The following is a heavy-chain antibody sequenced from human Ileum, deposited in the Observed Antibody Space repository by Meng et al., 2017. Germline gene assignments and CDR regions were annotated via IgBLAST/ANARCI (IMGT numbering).Heavy chain of an antibody. V-gene: IGHV4-61*02. CDR1: GGSISSNYYY. Sequence: SETLSLTCTVSGGSISSNYYYWNRIRPPAGKGLEWIGRVYDTGSTNYYPSLKGRVTISVDTSKNQFSLNLISVTAADTAVYYCAREPGPYSTGWFQYYFDSWGQGMLVTVSS. D-gene: IGHD6-19*01. CDR3: AREPGPYSTGWFQYYFDS. CDR2: VYDTGST. J-gene: IGHJ4*02.